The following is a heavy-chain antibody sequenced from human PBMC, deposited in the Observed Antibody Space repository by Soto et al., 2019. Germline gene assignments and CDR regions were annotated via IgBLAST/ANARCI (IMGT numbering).Heavy chain of an antibody. CDR3: ARGSYDILTGYFSPVYYYYMDV. J-gene: IGHJ6*03. CDR1: GFTFSSYS. V-gene: IGHV3-21*01. D-gene: IGHD3-9*01. Sequence: EVQLVESGGGLVKPGGSLRLSCAASGFTFSSYSMNWVRQAPGKGLEWVSSNSSSSSYIYYADSVKGRFTISRDNAKNSLYLQMNSLRAEDTAVYYCARGSYDILTGYFSPVYYYYMDVWGKGTTVTVSS. CDR2: NSSSSSYI.